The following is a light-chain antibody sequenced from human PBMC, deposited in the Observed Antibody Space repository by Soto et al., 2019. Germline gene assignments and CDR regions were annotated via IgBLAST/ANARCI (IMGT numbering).Light chain of an antibody. V-gene: IGLV1-40*01. CDR2: GNS. J-gene: IGLJ1*01. CDR1: SSNIGAGYD. CDR3: QSYDSSLSGLYV. Sequence: QSVLTQPPSVSGPPGQRVPIPCTGSSSNIGAGYDVHWYQQLPGTAPKLLIYGNSNRPSGVPDRFSGSKSGTSASLAITGLQAEDEADYYCQSYDSSLSGLYVFGTGTKLTVL.